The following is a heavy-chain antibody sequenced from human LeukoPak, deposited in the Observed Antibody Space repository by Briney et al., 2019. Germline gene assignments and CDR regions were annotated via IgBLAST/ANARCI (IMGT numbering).Heavy chain of an antibody. CDR2: IYHSGST. Sequence: ASETLSLTCAVSGGSISSSNGWSGVGPPQGKGREWIGEIYHSGSTNYNPSLKSRVTISLDKSKNQFSLKLSSVPAADTAVYCCARVAVAGTIDYWGRGTLVTVSS. CDR1: GGSISSSNG. D-gene: IGHD6-19*01. CDR3: ARVAVAGTIDY. J-gene: IGHJ4*02. V-gene: IGHV4-4*01.